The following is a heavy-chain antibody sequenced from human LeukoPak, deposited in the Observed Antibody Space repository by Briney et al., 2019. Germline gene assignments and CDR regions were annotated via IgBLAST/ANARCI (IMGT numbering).Heavy chain of an antibody. CDR1: GFTFSSYW. D-gene: IGHD4-17*01. J-gene: IGHJ4*02. V-gene: IGHV3-74*01. Sequence: GGSLRLSCAASGFTFSSYWMHWVRQVPGKGLVWVSRINSDGSSTSYADSVKGRFTISRDNAKNSLYLQMNSLRAEDTALYYCAKALDYGDYDIGGYWGQGTLVTVSS. CDR2: INSDGSST. CDR3: AKALDYGDYDIGGY.